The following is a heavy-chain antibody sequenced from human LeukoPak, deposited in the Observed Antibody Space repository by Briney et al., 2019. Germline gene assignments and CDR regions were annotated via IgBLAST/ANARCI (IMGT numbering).Heavy chain of an antibody. D-gene: IGHD6-13*01. Sequence: SETLSLTCTVSGGSISSSSYYWGWIRQPPGKGLEWIGSIYYSGSTYYNPSLKSRVTISVDTSKNQFSLKLSSVTAADTAVYYCARLSRFDYWGQGTLVTVSS. J-gene: IGHJ4*02. CDR1: GGSISSSSYY. V-gene: IGHV4-39*07. CDR3: ARLSRFDY. CDR2: IYYSGST.